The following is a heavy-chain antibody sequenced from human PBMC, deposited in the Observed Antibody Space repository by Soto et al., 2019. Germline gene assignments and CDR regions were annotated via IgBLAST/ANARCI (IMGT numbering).Heavy chain of an antibody. J-gene: IGHJ6*02. CDR3: ARPKGDSFGELFPGYYYYGMDV. CDR2: MNPNSGNT. D-gene: IGHD3-10*01. V-gene: IGHV1-8*01. CDR1: GYTFTSYD. Sequence: EASVKVSCKASGYTFTSYDINWVRQATGQGLEWMGWMNPNSGNTGYAQKFQGRVTMTRNTSISTAYMELSSLRSEDTAVYYCARPKGDSFGELFPGYYYYGMDVWGQGTTVTV.